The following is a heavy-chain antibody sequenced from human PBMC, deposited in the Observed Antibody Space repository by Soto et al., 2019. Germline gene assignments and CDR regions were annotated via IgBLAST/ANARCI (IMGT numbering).Heavy chain of an antibody. CDR1: GYSFTGYY. CDR2: INPNSGGT. CDR3: ARDFPIAARPFDY. D-gene: IGHD6-6*01. V-gene: IGHV1-2*02. Sequence: ASVKFSCKASGYSFTGYYMHWVRQAPGQGLEWMGWINPNSGGTNYAQKFQGRVTMTRDTSISTAYMELSRLRSDDTAVYYCARDFPIAARPFDYWGQGTLVTVSS. J-gene: IGHJ4*02.